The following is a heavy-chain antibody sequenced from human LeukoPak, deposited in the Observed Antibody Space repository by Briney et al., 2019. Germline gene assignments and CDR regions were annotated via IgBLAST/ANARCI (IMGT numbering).Heavy chain of an antibody. CDR1: GGSFSGYC. D-gene: IGHD5-24*01. J-gene: IGHJ6*02. V-gene: IGHV4-34*01. CDR2: INHSGST. Sequence: KPSETLSLTCAVYGGSFSGYCWSWIRQPPGKGLEWIGEINHSGSTNYNPSLKSRVTISVDTSKNQFSLKLSSVTAADTAVYYCARGMAVYYYYGMDVWGQGTTVTVSS. CDR3: ARGMAVYYYYGMDV.